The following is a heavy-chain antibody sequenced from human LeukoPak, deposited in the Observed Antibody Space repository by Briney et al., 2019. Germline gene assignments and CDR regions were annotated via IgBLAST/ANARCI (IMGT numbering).Heavy chain of an antibody. CDR3: ARPRGSPIGGYNWFDP. J-gene: IGHJ5*02. D-gene: IGHD2-15*01. Sequence: SETLSLTCTVSGGSISSSSYYWGWIRQPPGKGLEWIGSIYYSGSTYYNPSLKSRVTISVDTSKNRFSLKLSSVTAADTAVYYCARPRGSPIGGYNWFDPWGQGTLVTVSS. CDR1: GGSISSSSYY. CDR2: IYYSGST. V-gene: IGHV4-39*01.